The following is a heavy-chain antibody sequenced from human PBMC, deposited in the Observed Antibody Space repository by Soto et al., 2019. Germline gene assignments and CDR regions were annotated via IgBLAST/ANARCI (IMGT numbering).Heavy chain of an antibody. CDR3: ARVLYGSGSYNWFDP. CDR2: IYYSGSA. CDR1: GGSVSSGSYY. V-gene: IGHV4-61*01. D-gene: IGHD3-10*01. Sequence: SETLSLTCTASGGSVSSGSYYWSWIRQPPGKGLEWIGYIYYSGSANYNPSLKSRVTISVDTSKNQFSLKLSSVTAADTAVYYCARVLYGSGSYNWFDPWGQGTLVTVSS. J-gene: IGHJ5*02.